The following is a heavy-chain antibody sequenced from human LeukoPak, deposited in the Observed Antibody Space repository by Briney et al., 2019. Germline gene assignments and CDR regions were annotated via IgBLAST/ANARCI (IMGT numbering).Heavy chain of an antibody. Sequence: GGSLRLSCAVSGFTFRSYWMHWVRQAPGKGLVWVSRISGDGSMTNYADSVKGRFTISRDNAKNTVYLQMNSLRAEDTAVYYCAKEYCGGDCYPIFDYWGQGTLVTVSS. CDR1: GFTFRSYW. CDR3: AKEYCGGDCYPIFDY. J-gene: IGHJ4*02. D-gene: IGHD2-21*02. V-gene: IGHV3-74*01. CDR2: ISGDGSMT.